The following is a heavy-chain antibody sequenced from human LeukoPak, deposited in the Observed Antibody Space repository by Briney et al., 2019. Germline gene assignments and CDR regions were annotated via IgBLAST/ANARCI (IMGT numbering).Heavy chain of an antibody. CDR1: GYILADYA. CDR2: INAVYGKA. V-gene: IGHV1-3*01. CDR3: ARARWTSTVTTYYLDF. D-gene: IGHD4-17*01. Sequence: ASVKVSCKASGYILADYAIQWVRQAPGQGLEWMGWINAVYGKAKYSQKFQGRVTITRDTSASTAYMELSGLRSDDTSVYYCARARWTSTVTTYYLDFWGQGTLVTVSS. J-gene: IGHJ4*02.